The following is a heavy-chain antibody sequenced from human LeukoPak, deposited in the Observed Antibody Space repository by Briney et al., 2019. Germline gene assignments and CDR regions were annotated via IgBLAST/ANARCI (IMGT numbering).Heavy chain of an antibody. J-gene: IGHJ4*02. CDR1: GFTFSSYG. CDR2: IPYDGSDK. CDR3: ARSPPRCSSTSCYFDY. D-gene: IGHD2-2*01. Sequence: GGSLRLSCAASGFTFSSYGMHWVRQAPGKGLEWVAIIPYDGSDKYYGDSVKGRFTISRDNSKNTLYMQMNSLRAEDTAVYYCARSPPRCSSTSCYFDYWGQGTLVTVSS. V-gene: IGHV3-30*03.